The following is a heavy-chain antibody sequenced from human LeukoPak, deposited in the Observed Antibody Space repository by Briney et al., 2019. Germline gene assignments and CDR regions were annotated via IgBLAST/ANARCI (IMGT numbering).Heavy chain of an antibody. V-gene: IGHV3-23*01. Sequence: GGSLRLSCAASGFTFSSYAMSWVRQAPGKGLEWVSAISGSGGSTYYADSVKGRFTISRDNSKNTLYLQMNSLRAEDTAVYYCARGEKAAAGRDVLDYWGQGTLVTVSS. CDR1: GFTFSSYA. CDR3: ARGEKAAAGRDVLDY. D-gene: IGHD6-13*01. CDR2: ISGSGGST. J-gene: IGHJ4*02.